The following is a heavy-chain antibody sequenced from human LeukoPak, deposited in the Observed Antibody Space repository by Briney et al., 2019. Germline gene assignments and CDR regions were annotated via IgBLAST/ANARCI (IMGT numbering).Heavy chain of an antibody. Sequence: GGSLRLSCAASGFTFSSYTMNWLRQAPGKGLEWVAVISYDERNIFYGDSMKGRFTISRDNSKDTVYLQMNSLRAEDTAVYYCARTVGAPDYWGQGTLVTVSS. CDR3: ARTVGAPDY. J-gene: IGHJ4*02. V-gene: IGHV3-30-3*01. D-gene: IGHD1-26*01. CDR1: GFTFSSYT. CDR2: ISYDERNI.